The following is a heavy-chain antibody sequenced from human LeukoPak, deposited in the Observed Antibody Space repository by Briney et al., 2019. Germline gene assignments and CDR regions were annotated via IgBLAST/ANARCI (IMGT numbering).Heavy chain of an antibody. Sequence: SETLSLTCAVYGGSFSGYYWSWIRQPPGKGLEWIGEINHSGSTNYNPSLKSRVTISVDTSKNQFSLKLSSVTAADTAVCYCARGQVRGVRRYYYNWFDPWGQGTLVTVSS. CDR2: INHSGST. V-gene: IGHV4-34*01. CDR3: ARGQVRGVRRYYYNWFDP. D-gene: IGHD3-10*01. J-gene: IGHJ5*02. CDR1: GGSFSGYY.